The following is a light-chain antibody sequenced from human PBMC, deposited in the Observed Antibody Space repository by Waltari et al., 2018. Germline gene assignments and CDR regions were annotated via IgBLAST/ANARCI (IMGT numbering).Light chain of an antibody. Sequence: QLVLTQSPSASASLGASVKLTCTLSSGHSSYAIAWPQQQPEKGPRYLMKLNSDGSHSKGDGIPDRFSGSSSGAERYLTISSLQSEDEADYYCQTWGTGIRVFGGRTKLTVL. CDR1: SGHSSYA. J-gene: IGLJ3*02. V-gene: IGLV4-69*01. CDR3: QTWGTGIRV. CDR2: LNSDGSH.